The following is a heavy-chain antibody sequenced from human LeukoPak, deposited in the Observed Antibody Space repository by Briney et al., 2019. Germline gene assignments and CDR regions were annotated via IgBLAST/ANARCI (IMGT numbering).Heavy chain of an antibody. CDR1: GGSFSGYY. D-gene: IGHD4-17*01. CDR3: ARGFGDYGANGGEEYDY. J-gene: IGHJ4*02. Sequence: SETLSLTCAVYGGSFSGYYWSWIRQPPGKGLEWIGEINHSGSANYNASLKSRVTISVDTSKNLFSLKLSSVTAADTSVYYCARGFGDYGANGGEEYDYWGQGTLVTVSS. CDR2: INHSGSA. V-gene: IGHV4-34*01.